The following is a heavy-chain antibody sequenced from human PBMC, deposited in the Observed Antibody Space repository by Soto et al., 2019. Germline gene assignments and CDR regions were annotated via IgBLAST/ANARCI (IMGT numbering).Heavy chain of an antibody. J-gene: IGHJ3*02. D-gene: IGHD3-3*01. CDR2: INPATGAA. V-gene: IGHV1-2*02. Sequence: QLHLVQSGAVVKKPGASVTVSCSASGYPVTAYYMHWVRQAPGRGLEWMGGINPATGAAKYTQTFQGRVTMTRDTSPSTGFMELSGPTSEDPAVFYWARGGGVGVAGSAAFDMWGQGTLVTVSS. CDR3: ARGGGVGVAGSAAFDM. CDR1: GYPVTAYY.